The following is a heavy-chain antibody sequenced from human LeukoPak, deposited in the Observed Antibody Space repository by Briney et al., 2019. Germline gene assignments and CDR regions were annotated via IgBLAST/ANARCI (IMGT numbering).Heavy chain of an antibody. CDR2: IFPGDSDT. J-gene: IGHJ4*02. V-gene: IGHV5-51*01. D-gene: IGHD2-15*01. CDR3: ASEYCSGGNCYFDY. CDR1: GYSFTSYW. Sequence: GESLKISCKGSGYSFTSYWIGWVRQMPGQGLEWMGIIFPGDSDTRYSPSFQGQVTISADKSISTAYLQWSSLKASDTAIYYCASEYCSGGNCYFDYWGQGTLVTVSS.